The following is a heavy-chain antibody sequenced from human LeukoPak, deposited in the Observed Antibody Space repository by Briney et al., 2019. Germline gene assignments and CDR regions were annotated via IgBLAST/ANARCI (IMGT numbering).Heavy chain of an antibody. J-gene: IGHJ5*02. Sequence: SETLSLTCAVSGGSISSSNWWSWVRQPPGKGLEWIGEIYHSGSTNYNPSLKSRVTISVDKSKNQFSLKLSSVTAADTAVYYCARSRGVVVAATRGGFDPWGQGTLVTVSS. CDR3: ARSRGVVVAATRGGFDP. D-gene: IGHD2-15*01. V-gene: IGHV4-4*02. CDR1: GGSISSSNW. CDR2: IYHSGST.